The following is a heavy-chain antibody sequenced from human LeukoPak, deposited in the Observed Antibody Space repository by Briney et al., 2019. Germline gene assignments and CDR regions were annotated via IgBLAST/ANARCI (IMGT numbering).Heavy chain of an antibody. CDR1: GASISSHY. CDR2: IYSNTGST. Sequence: SETLSLTCTVSGASISSHYWSWIRQPAGRGLEWIGRIYSNTGSTNYNPSLKSRVTLSVDTSRNQFSLKLSAVTAADTAVYFCARANYCDQKIFASWGQGTLVSGSS. V-gene: IGHV4-4*07. J-gene: IGHJ4*02. D-gene: IGHD3-22*01. CDR3: ARANYCDQKIFAS.